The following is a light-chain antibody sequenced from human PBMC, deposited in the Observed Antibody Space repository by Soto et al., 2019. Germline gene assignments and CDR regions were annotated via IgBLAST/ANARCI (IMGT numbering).Light chain of an antibody. CDR3: NSYTSSSTDV. J-gene: IGLJ1*01. CDR2: DVT. CDR1: SSDVGGFNY. V-gene: IGLV2-14*03. Sequence: QSALTQPASVSGSPGLSITISCTGTSSDVGGFNYVSWYQQHPGKAPKLMIYDVTNRPSGVSYRFSGSKSGNTASLTISGLQAEDEAEYYCNSYTSSSTDVFGTGTKVTVL.